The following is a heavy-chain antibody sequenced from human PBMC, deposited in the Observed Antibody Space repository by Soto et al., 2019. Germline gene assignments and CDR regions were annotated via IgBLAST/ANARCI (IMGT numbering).Heavy chain of an antibody. CDR2: INPNSGGT. CDR3: ARDARWYYYDSSGYSGQKDAFDI. D-gene: IGHD3-22*01. J-gene: IGHJ3*02. CDR1: GYTFTGYY. V-gene: IGHV1-2*02. Sequence: DSVKVSCKASGYTFTGYYMHWVRQAPGQGLEWMGWINPNSGGTNYAQKFQGRVTMTRDTSISTAYMELSRLRSDDAAVYYCARDARWYYYDSSGYSGQKDAFDIWGQVTMVPVS.